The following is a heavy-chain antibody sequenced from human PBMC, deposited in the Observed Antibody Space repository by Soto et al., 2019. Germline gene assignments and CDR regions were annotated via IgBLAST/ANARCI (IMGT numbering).Heavy chain of an antibody. V-gene: IGHV4-59*01. D-gene: IGHD3-9*01. J-gene: IGHJ5*02. Sequence: QVQLQESGPGLVKPSETLSLTCTVSGGSISTYYWSWIRQPPGKGLEWIGYIYYSGSTNYNPSLKSRVTISLDTSKNQFSLKLSSVTAADTAVYYCARDRLANWFDPWGQETLVTVSS. CDR1: GGSISTYY. CDR2: IYYSGST. CDR3: ARDRLANWFDP.